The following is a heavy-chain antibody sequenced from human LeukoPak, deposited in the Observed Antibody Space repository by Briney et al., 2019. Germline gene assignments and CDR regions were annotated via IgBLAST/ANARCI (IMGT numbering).Heavy chain of an antibody. CDR3: ASYYDILTGRQAFDI. Sequence: SSKTLSLTCTVSGGSISSYHWSWIRQPAGKGPEWIGRIFASGNTNYNPSLKSRVTMSVDTSKNQFSLKLRSVTAADTAVYYCASYYDILTGRQAFDIWGQGTMVTVSS. D-gene: IGHD3-9*01. V-gene: IGHV4-4*07. J-gene: IGHJ3*02. CDR2: IFASGNT. CDR1: GGSISSYH.